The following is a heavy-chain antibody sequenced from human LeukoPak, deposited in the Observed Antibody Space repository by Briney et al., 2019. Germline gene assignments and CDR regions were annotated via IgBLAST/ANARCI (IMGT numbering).Heavy chain of an antibody. Sequence: GGSLRLSRAASGFTFSSYAMSWVRQAPGRGLEWVSAIIVSGDSTYYADSVKGRFTISRDNSKNTLYLQMNSLRAEDMAVYYCAKDLGESSQWGQGTLVTVSS. J-gene: IGHJ4*02. CDR2: IIVSGDST. CDR3: AKDLGESSQ. CDR1: GFTFSSYA. V-gene: IGHV3-23*01. D-gene: IGHD3-10*01.